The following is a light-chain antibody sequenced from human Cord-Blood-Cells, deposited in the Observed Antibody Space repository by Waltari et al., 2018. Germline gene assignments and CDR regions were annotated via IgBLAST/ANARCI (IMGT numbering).Light chain of an antibody. J-gene: IGKJ1*01. CDR3: QQYYSTPT. CDR1: QSVLYSSNNKNY. V-gene: IGKV4-1*01. CDR2: WAS. Sequence: DIVMTQSPDSLAVSLGERATINCKSSQSVLYSSNNKNYLAWYQKKPGQPPKLLVYWASTRESGVPDRFSGSGSGTDFTLTISSLQAGDVAVYYCQQYYSTPTFGQGTKVEIK.